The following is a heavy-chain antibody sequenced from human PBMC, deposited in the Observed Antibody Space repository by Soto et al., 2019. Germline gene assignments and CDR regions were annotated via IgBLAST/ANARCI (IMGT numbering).Heavy chain of an antibody. D-gene: IGHD3-9*01. Sequence: QITLKESGPTLVRPTQTLTLTCAFSGFSLSTSGVGVGWIRQPPGKALEWLAVIYWDDSKHYSPSLRSSLTITNATYKHQVLITMTNIDAMNTGKYCGAHQGPEDWPLDYWGQGTLVTVSS. CDR1: GFSLSTSGVG. J-gene: IGHJ4*02. V-gene: IGHV2-5*02. CDR3: AHQGPEDWPLDY. CDR2: IYWDDSK.